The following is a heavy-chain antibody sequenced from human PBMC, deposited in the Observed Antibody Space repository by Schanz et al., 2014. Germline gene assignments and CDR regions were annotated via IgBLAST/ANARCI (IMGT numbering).Heavy chain of an antibody. CDR3: ARDLEGYDGGGGGFDP. CDR1: GFTFSTYA. D-gene: IGHD2-21*01. J-gene: IGHJ5*02. V-gene: IGHV3-33*08. Sequence: VQLLDSGGGLVQPGGSLRLSCAASGFTFSTYAMSWVRQAPGKGLEWVAVIWYDGSGKYYADSVKGRFTISRDSPKNTLYLQMNSLRAEDTALYYCARDLEGYDGGGGGFDPWGQGTLVTVSS. CDR2: IWYDGSGK.